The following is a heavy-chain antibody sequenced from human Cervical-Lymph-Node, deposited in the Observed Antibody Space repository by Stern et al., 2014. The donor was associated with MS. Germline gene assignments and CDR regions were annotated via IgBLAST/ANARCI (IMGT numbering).Heavy chain of an antibody. V-gene: IGHV5-51*01. CDR2: IYPDDSDI. Sequence: EVQLVESGAEVKKPGESLKISCKGSGYTFTNNWIAWVRQMPGKGLEWMGIIYPDDSDIRYSPSLQGQVTISADKSLSTAYLPRSSRKAADSPVYYWARHPPRRKWDDPNYGMDVWGQGTTVTVSS. CDR1: GYTFTNNW. CDR3: ARHPPRRKWDDPNYGMDV. J-gene: IGHJ6*02. D-gene: IGHD1-1*01.